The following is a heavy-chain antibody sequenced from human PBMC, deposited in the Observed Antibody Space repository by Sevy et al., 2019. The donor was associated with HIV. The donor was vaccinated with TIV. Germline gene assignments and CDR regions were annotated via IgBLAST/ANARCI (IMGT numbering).Heavy chain of an antibody. Sequence: SETLSLTCTVSGGSISSYDWSWIRQPPGKGLEWIGYIYYSGSTNYNPSLKSRVTISVDTSKNQFSLKLSSVTAADTAVYYCARDRVRGDYYGMDVWGQGTTVTVSS. D-gene: IGHD3-10*01. CDR3: ARDRVRGDYYGMDV. J-gene: IGHJ6*02. CDR2: IYYSGST. V-gene: IGHV4-59*01. CDR1: GGSISSYD.